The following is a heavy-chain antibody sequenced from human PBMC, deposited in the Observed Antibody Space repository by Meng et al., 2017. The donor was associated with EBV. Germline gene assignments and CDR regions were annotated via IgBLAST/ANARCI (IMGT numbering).Heavy chain of an antibody. CDR2: INPNSGGT. V-gene: IGHV1-2*06. Sequence: QVPLVQSGAEVKKPWAQGKVSCKAYGYTFTGYYMHWVRQAPGQGLEWMGRINPNSGGTNYAQKFQGRVTMTRDTSISTAYMELSRLRSDDMAVYYCARVGIAVAGTGDYWGQGTLVTASS. CDR3: ARVGIAVAGTGDY. D-gene: IGHD6-19*01. CDR1: GYTFTGYY. J-gene: IGHJ4*02.